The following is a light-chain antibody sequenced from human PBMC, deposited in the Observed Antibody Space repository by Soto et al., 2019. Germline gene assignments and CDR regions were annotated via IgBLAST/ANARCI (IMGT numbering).Light chain of an antibody. CDR2: EVS. CDR1: SSDVGGYNY. Sequence: QLVLTQPASVSGSPGQSITISCTGTSSDVGGYNYVSWYQQHPGKAPKLMIYEVSNRPSGVSNRFSGSKSGNTASLTISGLQAEDEADYYCSSYATPRLFGGGTKLTVL. J-gene: IGLJ2*01. CDR3: SSYATPRL. V-gene: IGLV2-14*01.